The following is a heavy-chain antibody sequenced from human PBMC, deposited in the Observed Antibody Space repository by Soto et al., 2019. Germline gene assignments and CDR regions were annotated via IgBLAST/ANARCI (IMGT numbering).Heavy chain of an antibody. CDR1: GFTFSSYS. J-gene: IGHJ5*02. Sequence: GGSLRLSCAASGFTFSSYSMNWVRQAPGKGLEWVSYISSSSTIYYADSVKGRFTISRDNAKNSLYLQMNSLRDEDTAVYYCARATSITIFGVDRPNWFDPWGQGTLVPVSS. CDR3: ARATSITIFGVDRPNWFDP. V-gene: IGHV3-48*02. D-gene: IGHD3-3*01. CDR2: ISSSSTI.